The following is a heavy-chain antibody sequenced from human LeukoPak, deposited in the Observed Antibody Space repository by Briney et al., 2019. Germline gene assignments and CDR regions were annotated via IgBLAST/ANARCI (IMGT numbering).Heavy chain of an antibody. CDR2: ISSSGSTI. V-gene: IGHV3-48*03. J-gene: IGHJ4*02. D-gene: IGHD3-22*01. Sequence: GGSLRLSCAASGFTFSSYEMNWVRQAPGKGLEWVSYISSSGSTIYYADSVKGRFTISRDNAKNSLYLQMNSLRAEDTAVYYCAKDRAYYSDSSGYYLVRAYDYWGQGTLVTVSS. CDR3: AKDRAYYSDSSGYYLVRAYDY. CDR1: GFTFSSYE.